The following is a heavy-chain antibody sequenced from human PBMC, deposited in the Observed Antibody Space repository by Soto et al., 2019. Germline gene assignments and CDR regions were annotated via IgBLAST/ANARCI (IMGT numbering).Heavy chain of an antibody. CDR3: ARGDSADCSNGVCSFFYNHDMDV. V-gene: IGHV1-2*04. Sequence: ASVKVSCKASGYSFTDYHIHWLRQAPGQGLEWLGRINPKSGGTSTAQKFQGWVTMTTDTSISTASMELTRLTSDDTAIYYCARGDSADCSNGVCSFFYNHDMDVWGQGTTVTVSS. CDR1: GYSFTDYH. D-gene: IGHD2-8*01. CDR2: INPKSGGT. J-gene: IGHJ6*02.